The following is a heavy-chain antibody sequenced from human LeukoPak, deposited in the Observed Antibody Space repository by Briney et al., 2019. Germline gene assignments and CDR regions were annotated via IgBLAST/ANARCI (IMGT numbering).Heavy chain of an antibody. CDR1: GFTFSSYA. D-gene: IGHD1-1*01. CDR2: ISGSGGST. CDR3: AKDLYTGTTSSAFDI. J-gene: IGHJ3*02. Sequence: PGGSLRHSCAASGFTFSSYAMSSVRQAPGKGLEWVSAISGSGGSTYYADPVKGRFTISIDNSKNTLYLQMNSLRAEDTAVYYCAKDLYTGTTSSAFDIWGQGTMVTVSS. V-gene: IGHV3-23*01.